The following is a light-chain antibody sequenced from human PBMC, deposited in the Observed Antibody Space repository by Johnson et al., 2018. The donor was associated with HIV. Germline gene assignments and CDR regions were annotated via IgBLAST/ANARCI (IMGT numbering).Light chain of an antibody. CDR1: SSNIGNHY. Sequence: QSVLTQPPSVSASPGQKVTISCSGTSSNIGNHYVSWYQLLPGTAPKLLIYDNNQRPSGIPDRFSVSKSGTSATLGITGLQTGDEADYYCGTWDSRLSTYVFGSGTKVTVL. CDR2: DNN. CDR3: GTWDSRLSTYV. J-gene: IGLJ1*01. V-gene: IGLV1-51*01.